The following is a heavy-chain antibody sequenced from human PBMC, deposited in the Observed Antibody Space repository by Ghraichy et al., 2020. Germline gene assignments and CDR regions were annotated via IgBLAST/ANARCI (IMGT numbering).Heavy chain of an antibody. CDR2: ISGSGGST. D-gene: IGHD3-3*01. CDR3: AKDDLWSGYFDY. V-gene: IGHV3-23*01. CDR1: GFTFSSYA. J-gene: IGHJ4*02. Sequence: GESLNISCAASGFTFSSYAMSWVRQAPGKGLEWVSAISGSGGSTYYADSVKGRFTISRDNSKNTLYLQMNSLRAEDTAVYYCAKDDLWSGYFDYWGQGTLVTVSS.